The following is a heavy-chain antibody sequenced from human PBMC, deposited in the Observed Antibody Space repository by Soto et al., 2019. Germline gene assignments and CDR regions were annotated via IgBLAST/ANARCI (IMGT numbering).Heavy chain of an antibody. D-gene: IGHD6-13*01. J-gene: IGHJ4*02. CDR1: GYTFTSYY. V-gene: IGHV1-46*01. CDR2: INPSGGST. Sequence: ASVKVSCKASGYTFTSYYMHWVRQAPGQGLEWMGIINPSGGSTSYAQKFQGRVTMTRDTSTSTVYMELSSLRSEDTAVYYCARDAEKDSSRWYKFDYWGQGNLVTVSS. CDR3: ARDAEKDSSRWYKFDY.